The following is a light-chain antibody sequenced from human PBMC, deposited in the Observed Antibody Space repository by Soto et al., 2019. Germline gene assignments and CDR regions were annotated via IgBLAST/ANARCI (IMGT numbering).Light chain of an antibody. Sequence: DIQMTQSPPSLSASVGDRVTITCRASQSISSYVSWYQQKPGKAPKLLISAASSLQSGVPSRFSGSGSGTDFTLTITRLQPEDSATYYCQQSSSTPITFGQGTRLEIK. V-gene: IGKV1-39*01. CDR3: QQSSSTPIT. CDR1: QSISSY. CDR2: AAS. J-gene: IGKJ5*01.